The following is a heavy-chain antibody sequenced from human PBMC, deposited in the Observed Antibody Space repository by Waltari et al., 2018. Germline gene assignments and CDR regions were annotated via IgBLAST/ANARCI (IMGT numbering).Heavy chain of an antibody. CDR3: AREGLEDAFDI. CDR1: GFTFSSYA. V-gene: IGHV3-30-3*01. J-gene: IGHJ3*02. Sequence: VQLLESGGGLVQPGESLRLSCAASGFTFSSYAMHWVRQAPGKGLEWVAVISYDGSNKYYADSVKGRFTISRDNSKNTLYLQMNSLRAEDTAVYYCAREGLEDAFDIWGQGTMVTVSS. D-gene: IGHD1-1*01. CDR2: ISYDGSNK.